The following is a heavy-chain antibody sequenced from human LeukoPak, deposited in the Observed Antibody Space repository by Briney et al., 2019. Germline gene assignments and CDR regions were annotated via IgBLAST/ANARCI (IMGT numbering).Heavy chain of an antibody. CDR2: INPNTGGT. CDR3: ARDLEKGNYFDY. Sequence: ASVKVSCKASGYTFTGYYIHWVRQAPGQGLEWMGWINPNTGGTKYAQKFQGRVTMTRDTSINTAYMGLTRLTSDDTAVYYCARDLEKGNYFDYWGQGTPVTVSS. D-gene: IGHD5-24*01. V-gene: IGHV1-2*02. J-gene: IGHJ4*02. CDR1: GYTFTGYY.